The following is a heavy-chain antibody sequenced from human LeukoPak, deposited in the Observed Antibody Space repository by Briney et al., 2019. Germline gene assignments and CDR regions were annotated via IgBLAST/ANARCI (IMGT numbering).Heavy chain of an antibody. V-gene: IGHV4-59*08. CDR2: IYYSGST. D-gene: IGHD3-22*01. CDR3: ARAPYYDSSGYSAWFDP. J-gene: IGHJ5*02. Sequence: SETLSLTCTVSGGSISSYYWSWIRQPPGKGLEWIGYIYYSGSTNYNPSLKSRVTISVDTSKNQFSLKLSSVTAADTAVYYCARAPYYDSSGYSAWFDPWGQGTLVTVSS. CDR1: GGSISSYY.